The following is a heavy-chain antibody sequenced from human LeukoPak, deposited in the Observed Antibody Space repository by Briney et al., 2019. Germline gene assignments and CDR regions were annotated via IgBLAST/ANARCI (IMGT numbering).Heavy chain of an antibody. CDR2: IHHSGST. J-gene: IGHJ4*02. CDR3: ARSRGWLQSHPLDY. Sequence: SSETLSLTCAVYGGSFSGYYWSWIRQPPGKGLEWIGEIHHSGSTNYNPSLKSRVTISVDTSKIQFSLKLTSVTAADTAVYYCARSRGWLQSHPLDYWGQGTLVTVSS. D-gene: IGHD5-24*01. V-gene: IGHV4-34*01. CDR1: GGSFSGYY.